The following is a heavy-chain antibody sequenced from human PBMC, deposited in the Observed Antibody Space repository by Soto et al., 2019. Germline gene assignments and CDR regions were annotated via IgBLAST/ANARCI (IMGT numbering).Heavy chain of an antibody. CDR3: ANPTYTSIGTPDFDPQHKVVIVDY. D-gene: IGHD3-22*01. Sequence: GESLKISCAASGFTFSSYAMSWVRQAPGKGLEWVSAISGSGGSTYYADSVKGRFTISRDNSKNTLYLQMNSLRAEDTAVYYCANPTYTSIGTPDFDPQHKVVIVDYWGQGTLVTVSS. J-gene: IGHJ4*02. CDR1: GFTFSSYA. CDR2: ISGSGGST. V-gene: IGHV3-23*01.